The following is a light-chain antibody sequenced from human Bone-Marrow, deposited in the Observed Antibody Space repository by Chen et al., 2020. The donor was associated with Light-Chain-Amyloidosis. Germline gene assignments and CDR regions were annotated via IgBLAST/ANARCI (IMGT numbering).Light chain of an antibody. CDR1: SSNIGSNT. CDR3: AAWDDSLNGFWV. V-gene: IGLV1-44*01. CDR2: SNN. J-gene: IGLJ3*02. Sequence: QSVLTQPPSASGTPGQRVTISCSGSSSNIGSNTVNWYQQLPGTAPKLLIYSNNQRPSGVPDRFSGSKSGTSASLAISWLQSEDEADYYCAAWDDSLNGFWVFGGGTKLTVL.